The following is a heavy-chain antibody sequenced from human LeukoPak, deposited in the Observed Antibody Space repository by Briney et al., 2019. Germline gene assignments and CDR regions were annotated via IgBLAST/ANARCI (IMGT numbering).Heavy chain of an antibody. CDR1: GFTFSSYP. D-gene: IGHD4-11*01. Sequence: PGGSVRLSCAASGFTFSSYPMSWVRRAPGKGLEWVSTISGSGGSTYYADSVKGRFTISRDNSKNTLYLQMNSLRAEDTAVYFCAKTLLPTTVANFDYWGQGTLVTVSS. CDR2: ISGSGGST. V-gene: IGHV3-23*01. J-gene: IGHJ4*02. CDR3: AKTLLPTTVANFDY.